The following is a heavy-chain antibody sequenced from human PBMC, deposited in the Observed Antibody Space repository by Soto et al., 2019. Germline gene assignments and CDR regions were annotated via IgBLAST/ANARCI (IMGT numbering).Heavy chain of an antibody. D-gene: IGHD2-15*01. CDR2: ISFDGSYK. Sequence: QVQLVESGGGVVQPGRSLRLSCAASGITFSSYGMHWVRQAPGKGLEWLAVISFDGSYKNYADSVKGQFTISRDNSKNTLDLQMNRLSPEDTGGFYCGLGYCSGGHWCYLDYWGRGTLVTVS. J-gene: IGHJ4*02. V-gene: IGHV3-30*03. CDR3: GLGYCSGGHWCYLDY. CDR1: GITFSSYG.